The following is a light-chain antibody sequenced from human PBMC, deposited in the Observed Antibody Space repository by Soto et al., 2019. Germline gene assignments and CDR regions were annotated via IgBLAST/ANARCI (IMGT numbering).Light chain of an antibody. J-gene: IGLJ2*01. V-gene: IGLV2-14*01. CDR1: SSDVGGYNY. Sequence: QSALTQPASVSGSPGQSITISCTGTSSDVGGYNYVSWYQQHPGKAPKLMIYGVSNRPSGVSNRFSGPKSGNTASLTISGLQAEDEADYYCSSYTSSSTLFGGGTKLTVL. CDR3: SSYTSSSTL. CDR2: GVS.